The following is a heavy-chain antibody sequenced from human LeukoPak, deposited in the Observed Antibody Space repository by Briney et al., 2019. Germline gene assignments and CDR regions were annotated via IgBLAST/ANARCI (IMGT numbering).Heavy chain of an antibody. CDR3: ARVSIDGYNLDGMDV. Sequence: SVKVSCTASGGTFSSYAISWVRQAPGQGLEWMGGIIPIFGTANYAQKFQGRVTITADESTSTAYMELSSLRSEDTAVYYCARVSIDGYNLDGMDVWGQGTTVTVSS. D-gene: IGHD5-24*01. J-gene: IGHJ6*02. V-gene: IGHV1-69*01. CDR1: GGTFSSYA. CDR2: IIPIFGTA.